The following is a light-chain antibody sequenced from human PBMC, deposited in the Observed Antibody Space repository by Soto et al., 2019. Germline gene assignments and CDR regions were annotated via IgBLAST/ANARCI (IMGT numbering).Light chain of an antibody. CDR3: MQALQTPLT. V-gene: IGKV2-28*01. J-gene: IGKJ4*01. CDR2: LGS. CDR1: QSLLHRNGYNY. Sequence: DIVMTQSPLSLPVSPGEPASISCRSSQSLLHRNGYNYLDWYLQKPGQSPQLLIHLGSNRASGVPDRFSGSGSGTDFTPKISRVEAEDVGVYYCMQALQTPLTFGGGTKVEIK.